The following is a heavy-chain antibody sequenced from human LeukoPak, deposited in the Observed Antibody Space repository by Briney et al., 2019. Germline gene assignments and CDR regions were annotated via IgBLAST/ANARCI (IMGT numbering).Heavy chain of an antibody. CDR1: GGSVSSGTYY. CDR3: ARRGGSGGSFDY. D-gene: IGHD3-10*01. Sequence: SETLSLTCTVSGGSVSSGTYYWSWIRQPPGKGLEWIGYIYYTGSTNYNPSLKSRLTISVDTSENQFSLKLSSVTAADTAVYYCARRGGSGGSFDYWGQGTLVTVSS. J-gene: IGHJ4*02. V-gene: IGHV4-61*01. CDR2: IYYTGST.